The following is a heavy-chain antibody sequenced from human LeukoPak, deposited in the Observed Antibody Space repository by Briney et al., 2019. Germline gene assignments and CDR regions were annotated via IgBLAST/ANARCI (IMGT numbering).Heavy chain of an antibody. D-gene: IGHD2-2*01. CDR2: ISSSSSYI. CDR1: GFTFSSYS. J-gene: IGHJ5*01. Sequence: PGGSLRLSCAASGFTFSSYSMNWVRQAPGKGLEWVSSISSSSSYIYYADSAKGRFTISRDNAKNSLYLQMNSLRAEDTAVYYCARGPGYCSSTSCSPNWFDSWGQGTLVTVSS. CDR3: ARGPGYCSSTSCSPNWFDS. V-gene: IGHV3-21*01.